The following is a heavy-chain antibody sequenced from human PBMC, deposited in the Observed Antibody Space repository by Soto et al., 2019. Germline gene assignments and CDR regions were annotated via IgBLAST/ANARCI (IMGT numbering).Heavy chain of an antibody. V-gene: IGHV1-69*08. D-gene: IGHD1-20*01. CDR3: ASWSNWNPLNYHGMDV. J-gene: IGHJ6*02. CDR2: INPLHNTS. Sequence: AAVTVSCKGSGGAFTNYSLNRVRHAPGQGLEWLGGINPLHNTSNYSLKFVGRSSVTADISTSTVYMFLSGLTSDDTATYYCASWSNWNPLNYHGMDVWGQGTTVTVSS. CDR1: GGAFTNYS.